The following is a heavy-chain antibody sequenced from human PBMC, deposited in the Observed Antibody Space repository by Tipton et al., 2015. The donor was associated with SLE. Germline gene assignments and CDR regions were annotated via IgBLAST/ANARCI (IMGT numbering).Heavy chain of an antibody. CDR3: ARGLRSGVVGATPGY. V-gene: IGHV4-59*11. CDR1: GGSISSHY. Sequence: LRLSCTVSGGSISSHYWSWIRQPPGKGLEWIGYIYYSGSTNYNPSLKSRVTISVDTSKNQFSLKLSSVTAADTAVYYCARGLRSGVVGATPGYWGQGTLVTVSS. J-gene: IGHJ4*02. CDR2: IYYSGST. D-gene: IGHD1-26*01.